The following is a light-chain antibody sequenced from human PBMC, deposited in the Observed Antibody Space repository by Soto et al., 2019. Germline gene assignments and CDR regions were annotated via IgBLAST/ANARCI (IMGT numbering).Light chain of an antibody. CDR2: DAS. V-gene: IGKV3-11*01. CDR1: QSVYSY. CDR3: QQRSNWPYLT. J-gene: IGKJ4*01. Sequence: EIVLTQSPATLSLSPGERATLSCRASQSVYSYLAWYQQKPGQAPRLLIYDASNRAAGIPARFSGSGSGTDFTLTISSLEPEDFAVYYCQQRSNWPYLTFGGGTRV.